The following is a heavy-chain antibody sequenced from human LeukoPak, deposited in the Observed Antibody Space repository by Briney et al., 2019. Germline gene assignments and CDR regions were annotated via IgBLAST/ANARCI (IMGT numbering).Heavy chain of an antibody. CDR2: MNPNSGNT. J-gene: IGHJ4*02. D-gene: IGHD3-3*01. CDR1: GYTFTSYD. V-gene: IGHV1-8*01. CDR3: AREGGSTIFGVVIKFFDY. Sequence: ASVKVSCKASGYTFTSYDINWVRQATGQGLEWMGWMNPNSGNTGYAQKFQGRVTMTRDMSTSTVYMELSSLRSEDTAVYYCAREGGSTIFGVVIKFFDYWGQGTLVTVSS.